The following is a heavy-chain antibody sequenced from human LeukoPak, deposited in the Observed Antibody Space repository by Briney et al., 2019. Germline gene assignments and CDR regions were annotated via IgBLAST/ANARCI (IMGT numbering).Heavy chain of an antibody. J-gene: IGHJ5*02. CDR3: AGSLNWFDP. D-gene: IGHD1-26*01. CDR1: GGTFSSYA. V-gene: IGHV1-69*05. CDR2: IIPIFGTA. Sequence: GASVKVSCKASGGTFSSYAISWVRQTPGQGLEWMGGIIPIFGTANYAQKFQGRVTITTDESTSTACMELSSLRSEDTAVYYCAGSLNWFDPWGQGTLVTVSS.